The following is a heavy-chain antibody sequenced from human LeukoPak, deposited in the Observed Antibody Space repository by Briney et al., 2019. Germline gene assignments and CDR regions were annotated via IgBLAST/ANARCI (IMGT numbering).Heavy chain of an antibody. D-gene: IGHD3-9*01. Sequence: GGSLRLSCAASGFTFDDYAMHWVRQAPGKGLEWVSGISWDSGSIGYADSVKGRFTISRDNAKNSLYLQMNSLRAEDTALYYCAKAFRGLLVDNYYYGMDVWGQGTTVTVSS. J-gene: IGHJ6*02. CDR3: AKAFRGLLVDNYYYGMDV. V-gene: IGHV3-9*01. CDR2: ISWDSGSI. CDR1: GFTFDDYA.